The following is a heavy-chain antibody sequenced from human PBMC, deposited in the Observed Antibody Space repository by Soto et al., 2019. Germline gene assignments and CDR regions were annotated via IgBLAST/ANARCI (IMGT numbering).Heavy chain of an antibody. CDR3: AHEGDGSGSYPENWFDP. CDR1: GFSLGTRGVG. Sequence: QITLKESGPTLVKPTQTLTLTCTFSGFSLGTRGVGVGWIRQPPGKALEWLALIYWDDDKRYSPSLKSRLTIIKDTSKNQVVLTVTNMDPVDTATYYCAHEGDGSGSYPENWFDPWGQGTLVTVSS. J-gene: IGHJ5*02. D-gene: IGHD3-10*01. CDR2: IYWDDDK. V-gene: IGHV2-5*02.